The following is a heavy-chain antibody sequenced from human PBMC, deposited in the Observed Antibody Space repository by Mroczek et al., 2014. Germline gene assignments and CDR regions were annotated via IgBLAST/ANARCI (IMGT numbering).Heavy chain of an antibody. CDR1: GGSISSYY. D-gene: IGHD2-2*01. CDR2: IYTSGST. V-gene: IGHV4-4*07. CDR3: ARDDCSSTSCPXGGDAFDI. J-gene: IGHJ3*02. Sequence: VQLVESGPGLVKPSETLSLTCTVSGGSISSYYWSWIRQPAGKGLEWIGRIYTSGSTNYNPSLKSRVTMSVDTSKNQFSLKLSSVTAADTAVYYCARDDCSSTSCPXGGDAFDIWGQGTMVTVSS.